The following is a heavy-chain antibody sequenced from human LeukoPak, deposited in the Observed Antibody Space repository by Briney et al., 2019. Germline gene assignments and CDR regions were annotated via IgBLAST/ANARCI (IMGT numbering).Heavy chain of an antibody. CDR2: IWYDGSNQ. Sequence: GGSLRLSCAASGFTFRSYGMHWVRQAPGKGLEWVAVIWYDGSNQYYADSVKGRFTISRDNSKNTLYLQMNSLRAEDTAVYYCARGDIVGATTTPFDYWGQGTLSPSPQ. CDR1: GFTFRSYG. D-gene: IGHD1-26*01. J-gene: IGHJ4*02. V-gene: IGHV3-33*01. CDR3: ARGDIVGATTTPFDY.